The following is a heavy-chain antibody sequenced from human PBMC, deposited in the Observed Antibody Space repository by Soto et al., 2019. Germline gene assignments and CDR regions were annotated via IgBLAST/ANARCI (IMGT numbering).Heavy chain of an antibody. V-gene: IGHV4-34*01. CDR3: VRGRSGGSCCTFDY. D-gene: IGHD2-15*01. Sequence: SETLSLTCAVYGGSFSGYYWSWIRQPPGKGLEWIGEINHSGSTNYNPSLKSRVTISVDTSKNQFSLKLSSVTAADTAVYYCVRGRSGGSCCTFDYWGQRTLVTVSS. CDR2: INHSGST. CDR1: GGSFSGYY. J-gene: IGHJ4*02.